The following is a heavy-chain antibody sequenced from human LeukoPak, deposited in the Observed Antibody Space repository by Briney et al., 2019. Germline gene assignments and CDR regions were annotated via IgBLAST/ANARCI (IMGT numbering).Heavy chain of an antibody. Sequence: GGSLRLSCAASGFTFDDYGMSWVRQAPGKGLEWVSGINWNGGSTGYADSVKGRFTISRDNAKNSLYLQMNSLRAEDTALYYCARELGGDILVMYPSNAFDIWGQGTMVTVSS. CDR2: INWNGGST. V-gene: IGHV3-20*04. CDR3: ARELGGDILVMYPSNAFDI. J-gene: IGHJ3*02. D-gene: IGHD3-9*01. CDR1: GFTFDDYG.